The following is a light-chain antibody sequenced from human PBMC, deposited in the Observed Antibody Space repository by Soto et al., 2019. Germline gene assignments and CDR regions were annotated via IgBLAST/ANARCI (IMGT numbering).Light chain of an antibody. CDR1: QSISSW. V-gene: IGKV1-5*03. CDR2: KAS. J-gene: IGKJ5*01. Sequence: DIQMTQSPSILSASVGDRVTITCRASQSISSWLAWYQQKPGKAPKLLIYKASSLESGVPSRFSGSGSGTEFTLTISSLQPEDFAVYYCQQDYNLPITFGQGTRLEIK. CDR3: QQDYNLPIT.